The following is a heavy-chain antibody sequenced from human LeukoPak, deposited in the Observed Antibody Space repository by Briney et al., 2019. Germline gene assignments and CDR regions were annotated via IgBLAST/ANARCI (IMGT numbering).Heavy chain of an antibody. V-gene: IGHV3-21*01. Sequence: PGGSLRFSCAASGFTFDDYAMHWVGHAPGKGLEWVSSISSRSYYIYYTDSVRGRFTISRDNANTSLYLEMNSLRAEDTAVYYCARDIDCTVTNCDLGDDGFEIWGQGTMVTVSS. CDR2: ISSRSYYI. D-gene: IGHD2-8*02. J-gene: IGHJ3*02. CDR1: GFTFDDYA. CDR3: ARDIDCTVTNCDLGDDGFEI.